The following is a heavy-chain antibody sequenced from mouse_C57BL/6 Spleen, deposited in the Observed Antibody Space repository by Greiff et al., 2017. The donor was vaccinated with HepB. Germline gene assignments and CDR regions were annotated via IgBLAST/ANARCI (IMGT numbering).Heavy chain of an antibody. V-gene: IGHV1-50*01. D-gene: IGHD2-2*01. Sequence: QVQLKQPGAELVKPGASVKLSCKASGYTFTSYWMQWVKQRPGQGLEWIGEIDPSDSYTNYNQKFKGKATLTVDTSSSTAYMQLSSLTSEDSAVYYCARGMVTTSRVWFAYWGQGTLVTVSA. CDR1: GYTFTSYW. CDR3: ARGMVTTSRVWFAY. CDR2: IDPSDSYT. J-gene: IGHJ3*01.